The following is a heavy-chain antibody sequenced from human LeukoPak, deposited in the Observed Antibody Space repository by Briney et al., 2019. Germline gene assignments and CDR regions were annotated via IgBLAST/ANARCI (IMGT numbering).Heavy chain of an antibody. Sequence: GGSLRLSCTASGFTFGDYAMSWVRQAPGKGLEWVGFIRSKAYGGTTEYAASVKGRFTISRDDSKSIAYLQMNGLKTEDTAVYYCTREDIVATIGYYYYGMDVWGQGTTVTVSS. CDR2: IRSKAYGGTT. V-gene: IGHV3-49*04. J-gene: IGHJ6*02. CDR1: GFTFGDYA. CDR3: TREDIVATIGYYYYGMDV. D-gene: IGHD5-12*01.